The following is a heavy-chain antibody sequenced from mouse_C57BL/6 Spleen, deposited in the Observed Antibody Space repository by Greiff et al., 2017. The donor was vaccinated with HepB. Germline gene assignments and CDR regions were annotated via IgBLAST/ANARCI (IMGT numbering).Heavy chain of an antibody. J-gene: IGHJ4*01. D-gene: IGHD1-1*01. CDR2: IWSDGST. CDR3: ARHPSYYGSRYYAMDY. CDR1: GFSLTSYG. V-gene: IGHV2-6-1*01. Sequence: QVQLKESGPGLVAPSQSLSITCTVSGFSLTSYGVHWVRQPPGKGLEWLVVIWSDGSTTYNSALKSRLSISKDNSKSQVFLKMNSLQTDDTAMYYCARHPSYYGSRYYAMDYWGQGTSVTVAS.